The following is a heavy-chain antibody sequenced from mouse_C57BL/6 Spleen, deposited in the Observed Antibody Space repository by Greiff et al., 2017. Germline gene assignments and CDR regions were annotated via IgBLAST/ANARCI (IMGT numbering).Heavy chain of an antibody. CDR1: GYTFTSYW. Sequence: VQLQQPGAELVKPGASVKLSCKASGYTFTSYWMPWVKQRPGRGLEWIGSIDPNSGGTKYNEKFKSKATLTVDKPSSTAYMQLSSLTSEDSAVYYCERGRTGFAMDYWGQGTSVTVSS. D-gene: IGHD4-1*01. CDR3: ERGRTGFAMDY. CDR2: IDPNSGGT. V-gene: IGHV1-72*01. J-gene: IGHJ4*01.